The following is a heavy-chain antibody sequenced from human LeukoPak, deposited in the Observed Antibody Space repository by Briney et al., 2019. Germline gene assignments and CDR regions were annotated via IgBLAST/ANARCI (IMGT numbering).Heavy chain of an antibody. J-gene: IGHJ4*02. CDR3: AKGTVWGLRYFDWLFDY. CDR2: ISGSGGST. CDR1: GFTFSSYA. D-gene: IGHD3-9*01. Sequence: GGSLRLSCAASGFTFSSYAMSWVRQAPGKGLEWVSAISGSGGSTYYADSVKGRFTISRDNSKNTLYLQMNSLRAEDTAVYYCAKGTVWGLRYFDWLFDYWGQGTLVTVSS. V-gene: IGHV3-23*01.